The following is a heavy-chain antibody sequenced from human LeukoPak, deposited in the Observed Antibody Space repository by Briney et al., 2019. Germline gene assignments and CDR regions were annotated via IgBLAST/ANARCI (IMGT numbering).Heavy chain of an antibody. J-gene: IGHJ4*02. D-gene: IGHD3-10*01. CDR1: GASITIPDYY. CDR3: ARPRYGSGSLDS. CDR2: INHSGST. Sequence: ETLSLTCAVSGASITIPDYYWTWIRQPPGMGLEWIGEINHSGSTTYNPSLNTRVTISVDTSKNQISLKLSSVTAADTAVYYCARPRYGSGSLDSWGQGTLVTVSS. V-gene: IGHV4-34*01.